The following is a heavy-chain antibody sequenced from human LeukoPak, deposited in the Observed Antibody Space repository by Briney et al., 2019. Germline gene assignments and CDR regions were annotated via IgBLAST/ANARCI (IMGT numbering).Heavy chain of an antibody. CDR1: GFTFSSFD. D-gene: IGHD1-1*01. Sequence: GGSPRLSCAASGFTFSSFDMHWVRQPTGQGLGWVSTIGTASDTYYPGSVEGRFTLSRDNAKNSLYLQMNSLTAGDTAVYYCARGPPRGKYYYMDVWGKGTTVTVSS. J-gene: IGHJ6*03. V-gene: IGHV3-13*01. CDR3: ARGPPRGKYYYMDV. CDR2: IGTASDT.